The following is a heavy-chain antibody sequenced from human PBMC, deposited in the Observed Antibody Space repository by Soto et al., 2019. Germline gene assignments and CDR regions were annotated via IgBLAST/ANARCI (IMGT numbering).Heavy chain of an antibody. Sequence: SVKVSCKASAGTFSSSAFSWVRQAPGPGLEWMGGIIPFFHAANYAQRFQGRVTITADESTSTVYMELSSLRSEDTALYYCARDVISNYHYYGMDVWGQGTTVTVSS. CDR1: AGTFSSSA. J-gene: IGHJ6*02. V-gene: IGHV1-69*13. CDR3: ARDVISNYHYYGMDV. CDR2: IIPFFHAA.